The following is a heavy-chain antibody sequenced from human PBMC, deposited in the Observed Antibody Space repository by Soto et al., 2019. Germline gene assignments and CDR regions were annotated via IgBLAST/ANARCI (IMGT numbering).Heavy chain of an antibody. J-gene: IGHJ4*02. V-gene: IGHV3-30*18. D-gene: IGHD6-13*01. CDR2: ISYDGSNK. CDR1: GFTFSSYG. Sequence: LRLSCAASGFTFSSYGMHWVRQAPGKGLEWVAVISYDGSNKYYADSVKGRFTISRDNSKNTLYLQMNSLRAEDTAVYYCAKVAYSSSSWYDYWGQGTLVTVSS. CDR3: AKVAYSSSSWYDY.